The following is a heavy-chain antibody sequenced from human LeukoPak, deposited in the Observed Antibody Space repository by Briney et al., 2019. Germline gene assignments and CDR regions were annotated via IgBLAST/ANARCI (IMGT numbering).Heavy chain of an antibody. J-gene: IGHJ4*02. Sequence: SETLSLTCAVYGGSFSGYYWSWIRQPPGKGLEWIGEINHSGSTNYNPSLKSRVTISVDTSKNQFSLKLSSVTAADTAVYYCARAWGFTYYFDYWGQGTLVTVSS. CDR2: INHSGST. CDR1: GGSFSGYY. D-gene: IGHD3-10*01. V-gene: IGHV4-34*01. CDR3: ARAWGFTYYFDY.